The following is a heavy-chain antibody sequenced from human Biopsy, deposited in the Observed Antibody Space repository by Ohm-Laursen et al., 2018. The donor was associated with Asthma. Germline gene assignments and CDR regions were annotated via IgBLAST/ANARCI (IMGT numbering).Heavy chain of an antibody. V-gene: IGHV3-11*04. D-gene: IGHD1-1*01. CDR2: ISSRGSNI. J-gene: IGHJ3*02. CDR1: GFTFRDYY. CDR3: VRDGTDDAFDI. Sequence: SLRLSCSASGFTFRDYYMTWIRQAPGKGLEWVAYISSRGSNIFYADSVKGRFTVARDNSKNTLDLQMNSLREEDTAVYYCVRDGTDDAFDIWGQGTVVSVSS.